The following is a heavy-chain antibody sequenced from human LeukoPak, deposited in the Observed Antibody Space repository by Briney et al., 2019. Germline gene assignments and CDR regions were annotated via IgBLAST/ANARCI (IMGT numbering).Heavy chain of an antibody. V-gene: IGHV3-7*01. Sequence: GGSLRLSCAASGFTFSSFWMSWVRQTPGKGLEWVANINKEGNEKHYVDSVKGRFTISRDNAKNTLYLQMGSLRAEDMAVYYCARDGAYCGGDCYPTFDFDYWGQGTLVTVSS. CDR2: INKEGNEK. CDR1: GFTFSSFW. J-gene: IGHJ4*02. D-gene: IGHD2-21*02. CDR3: ARDGAYCGGDCYPTFDFDY.